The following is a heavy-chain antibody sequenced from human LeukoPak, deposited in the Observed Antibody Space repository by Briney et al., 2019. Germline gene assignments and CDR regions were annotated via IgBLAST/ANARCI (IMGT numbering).Heavy chain of an antibody. D-gene: IGHD4-23*01. Sequence: SETLSLTCTVSSSSISNYHWNWIRQPPGKGLEWIGYIYYSGGTNYNPSLKSRLTISVDTSKNQFSLKLTSVTAADTAVYYCAREPLGDYGGNSGFDYWGQGSLVTVSS. V-gene: IGHV4-59*01. J-gene: IGHJ4*02. CDR1: SSSISNYH. CDR3: AREPLGDYGGNSGFDY. CDR2: IYYSGGT.